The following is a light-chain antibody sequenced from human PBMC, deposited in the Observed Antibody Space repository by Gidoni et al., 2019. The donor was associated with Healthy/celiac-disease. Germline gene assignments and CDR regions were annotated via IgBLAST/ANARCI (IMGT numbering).Light chain of an antibody. CDR1: NIGSKN. V-gene: IGLV3-9*01. Sequence: SYELTQPLSVSVALGQTARITCGGNNIGSKNVHWYQQKPGQAPERFSGSNSGNTATLTISRAQAGDEADYYCQVWDSSTGRVFGGGTKLTVL. J-gene: IGLJ2*01. CDR3: QVWDSSTGRV.